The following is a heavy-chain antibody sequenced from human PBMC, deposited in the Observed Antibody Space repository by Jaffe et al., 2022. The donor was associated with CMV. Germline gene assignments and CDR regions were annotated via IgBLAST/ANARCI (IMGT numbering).Heavy chain of an antibody. Sequence: QITLKESGPTLVKPTQTLTLTCTFSGFSLSTSGVGVGWIRQPPGKALEWLAVIYWDDDKRYNSSLKSRLTITKDTSKNEVVLTMTNMDPVDTATYYCAHRRGYSSPLDYWGQGTLVTVSS. CDR1: GFSLSTSGVG. V-gene: IGHV2-5*02. D-gene: IGHD5-12*01. J-gene: IGHJ4*02. CDR3: AHRRGYSSPLDY. CDR2: IYWDDDK.